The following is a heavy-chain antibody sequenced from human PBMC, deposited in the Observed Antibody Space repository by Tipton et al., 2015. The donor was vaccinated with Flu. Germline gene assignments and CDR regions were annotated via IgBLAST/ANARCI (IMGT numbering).Heavy chain of an antibody. CDR3: ARWDYSNYVSDPKNRFDP. Sequence: LRLSCTVSGDSMRSDYFWGWIRQAPGKGLEWIGNIHYSGSPHYNPSLKSRVTISVDTSKNQFSLRLSSVTAADTAVYYCARWDYSNYVSDPKNRFDPWGQGTLVTVSS. J-gene: IGHJ5*02. CDR2: IHYSGSP. D-gene: IGHD4-11*01. CDR1: GDSMRSDYF. V-gene: IGHV4-38-2*02.